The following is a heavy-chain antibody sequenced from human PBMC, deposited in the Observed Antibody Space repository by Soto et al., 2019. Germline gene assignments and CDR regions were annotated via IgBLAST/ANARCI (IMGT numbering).Heavy chain of an antibody. D-gene: IGHD2-15*01. CDR3: ARESMDLWGVVVVAAFYFDY. Sequence: ASVKVSCKASGYTFTSYGISWVRQAPGQGLEWMGWISAYNGNTNYAQKLQGRVTMTTDTSTSTAYMELRSLRSDDTAVYYCARESMDLWGVVVVAAFYFDYWGQGTLVTVSS. J-gene: IGHJ4*02. CDR2: ISAYNGNT. CDR1: GYTFTSYG. V-gene: IGHV1-18*01.